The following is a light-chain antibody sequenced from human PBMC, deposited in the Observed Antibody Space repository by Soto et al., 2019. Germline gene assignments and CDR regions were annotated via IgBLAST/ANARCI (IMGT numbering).Light chain of an antibody. Sequence: SYELTQPLSGSVALGQTARITCGGNNIGSKNVHWYQQKPGQAPVLVIYRDSNRPSGIPEGFSGSNSGNTATLTIGRAQAGDEADYFCQVWDSSTVVFGGGTKLTVL. V-gene: IGLV3-9*01. CDR3: QVWDSSTVV. CDR1: NIGSKN. J-gene: IGLJ2*01. CDR2: RDS.